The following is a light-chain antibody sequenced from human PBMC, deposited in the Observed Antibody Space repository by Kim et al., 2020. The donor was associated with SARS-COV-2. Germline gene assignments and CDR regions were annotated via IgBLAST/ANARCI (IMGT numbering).Light chain of an antibody. CDR3: QQYHFYTPYT. J-gene: IGKJ2*01. CDR2: DAS. V-gene: IGKV1-5*01. CDR1: QNIGNF. Sequence: DILMTQSPSTLSASVGDRVTITCRASQNIGNFLAWYQVKPGKAPKVLIYDASTLVTGVPSRFSGGGSGTEFTLTVISLQPDDFATYYCQQYHFYTPYTFGQGTKVDIK.